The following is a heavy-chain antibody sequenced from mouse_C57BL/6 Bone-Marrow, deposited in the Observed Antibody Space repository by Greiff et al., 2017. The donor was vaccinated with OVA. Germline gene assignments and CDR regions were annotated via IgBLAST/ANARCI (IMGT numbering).Heavy chain of an antibody. CDR2: IYPGSGNT. V-gene: IGHV1-76*01. D-gene: IGHD1-1*02. CDR1: GYTFTDYY. CDR3: ARWWYAMDY. Sequence: VQLKQSGAELVRPGASVKLSCKASGYTFTDYYINWVKQRPGQGLEWIARIYPGSGNTYYNEKFKGKATLTAEKSSSTAYMQLSSLTSEDSAVYFCARWWYAMDYWGQGTSVTVSS. J-gene: IGHJ4*01.